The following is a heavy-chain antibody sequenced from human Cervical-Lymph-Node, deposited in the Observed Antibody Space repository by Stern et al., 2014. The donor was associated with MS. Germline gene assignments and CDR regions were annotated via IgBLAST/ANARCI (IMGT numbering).Heavy chain of an antibody. CDR2: IWYDGSNK. CDR1: GFTFSSYG. J-gene: IGHJ4*02. V-gene: IGHV3-33*01. D-gene: IGHD2-15*01. CDR3: ARDRHDLGYCSGGSCYLPDY. Sequence: VQLVESGGGVVPPGRSLRLSCAASGFTFSSYGMHWVRQAPGKGLEWVAVIWYDGSNKYYAESVKGRFTISRDSSKNTRYLQMNSLRAEDTAVYYCARDRHDLGYCSGGSCYLPDYWGQGTLVTVSS.